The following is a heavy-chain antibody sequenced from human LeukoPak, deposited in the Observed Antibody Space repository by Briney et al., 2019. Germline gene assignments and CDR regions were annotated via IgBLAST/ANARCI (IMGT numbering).Heavy chain of an antibody. D-gene: IGHD2-21*01. CDR3: AKDNFGLVPYCFDS. CDR1: GFTFTDYA. J-gene: IGHJ4*02. Sequence: GSRRLSYVASGFTFTDYAMSWGRRAPGKGGGGVSSIVGGGFNTHYSDSVKGRFSISRDTSTNTLYLEINSLRADDSALYYCAKDNFGLVPYCFDSWGQGTLVTVSS. V-gene: IGHV3-23*01. CDR2: IVGGGFNT.